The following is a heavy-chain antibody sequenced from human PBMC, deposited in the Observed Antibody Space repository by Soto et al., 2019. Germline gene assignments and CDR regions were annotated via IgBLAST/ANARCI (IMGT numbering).Heavy chain of an antibody. CDR2: ISHSGSR. Sequence: QVQLQQWGAGLLKASETLSLTCVVSGGSFSGYFWTWIRQSPGRGLEWIGEISHSGSRNYNPAFQSRVIISVDASKTHVALTLSSVTAADSATYFCARGLAYDRPITVAEPFDSWGQGTLVTVSS. CDR1: GGSFSGYF. D-gene: IGHD6-19*01. V-gene: IGHV4-34*02. J-gene: IGHJ4*02. CDR3: ARGLAYDRPITVAEPFDS.